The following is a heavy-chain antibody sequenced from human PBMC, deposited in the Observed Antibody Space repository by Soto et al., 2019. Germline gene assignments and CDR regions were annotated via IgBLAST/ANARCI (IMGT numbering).Heavy chain of an antibody. J-gene: IGHJ6*02. Sequence: QVQLQESGPGLVKPSGTLSLTCAVSGGSISSSNWWSWVRQPPGKGLEWIGEIYHSGSTNYNPSLKRRGPISVDKSKNQFSLTLSSVTAADTAVSYCARVVGGYYYGMDVWGQGTTVTVSS. CDR2: IYHSGST. V-gene: IGHV4-4*02. CDR1: GGSISSSNW. D-gene: IGHD2-2*01. CDR3: ARVVGGYYYGMDV.